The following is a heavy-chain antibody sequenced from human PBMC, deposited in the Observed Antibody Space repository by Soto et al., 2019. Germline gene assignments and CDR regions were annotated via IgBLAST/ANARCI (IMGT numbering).Heavy chain of an antibody. CDR2: IYHSGST. J-gene: IGHJ6*02. V-gene: IGHV4-4*02. CDR1: GGSISSSNW. Sequence: PSETLSLTCAVSGGSISSSNWWSWVRQPPGKGLEWIGEIYHSGSTNYDPSLKSRVTISVDKSKNQFSLKLSSVTAADTAVYYCARSYNWNDFGYYGMDVWGQGTTVTVSS. CDR3: ARSYNWNDFGYYGMDV. D-gene: IGHD1-20*01.